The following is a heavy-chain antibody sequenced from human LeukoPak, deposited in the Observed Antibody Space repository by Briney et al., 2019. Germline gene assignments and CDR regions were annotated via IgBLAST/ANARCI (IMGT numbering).Heavy chain of an antibody. CDR3: ARGPAYSSSWYTSPLDY. Sequence: SGGSLRLSCAASGFAFSSYAMHWVRQAPGKGLEWVAVISYDGSNKYYADSVKGRFTISRDNSKNTLYLQMNSLRAEDTAVYYCARGPAYSSSWYTSPLDYWGQGTLVTVSS. CDR1: GFAFSSYA. D-gene: IGHD6-13*01. CDR2: ISYDGSNK. V-gene: IGHV3-30-3*01. J-gene: IGHJ4*02.